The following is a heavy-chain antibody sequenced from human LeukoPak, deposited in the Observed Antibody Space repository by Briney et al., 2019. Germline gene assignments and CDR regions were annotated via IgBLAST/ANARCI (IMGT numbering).Heavy chain of an antibody. J-gene: IGHJ5*02. CDR3: AKGDDYGANTRLPKFNWFDP. D-gene: IGHD4-23*01. Sequence: PGGSLRLSCAASGFTFSSYAMHWVRQAPGKGLEWVAFIRYDGNNKNYADSAKGRFTISRDNSKDTLYLQMNSLRPEDTAVYYCAKGDDYGANTRLPKFNWFDPWGQGTLVTVSS. CDR1: GFTFSSYA. CDR2: IRYDGNNK. V-gene: IGHV3-30*02.